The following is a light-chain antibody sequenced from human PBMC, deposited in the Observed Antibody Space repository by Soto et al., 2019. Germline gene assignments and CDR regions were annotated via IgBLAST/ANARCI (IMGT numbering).Light chain of an antibody. J-gene: IGKJ1*01. CDR3: QHYNSYPEA. CDR2: DAS. V-gene: IGKV1-5*01. CDR1: QSISGW. Sequence: IQMTQSHSTLSSSSGDRVTITCRASQSISGWLAWYQQKPGKPPKLLIYDASSLEGGVPSRFSGIASGTECTLTISSLQPDDFATYDGQHYNSYPEAFGQGTKVDIK.